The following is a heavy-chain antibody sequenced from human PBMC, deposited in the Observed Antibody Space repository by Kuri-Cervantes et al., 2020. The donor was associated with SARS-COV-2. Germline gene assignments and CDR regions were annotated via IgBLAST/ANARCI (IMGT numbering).Heavy chain of an antibody. J-gene: IGHJ4*02. CDR2: IIPMFGSA. V-gene: IGHV1-69*13. D-gene: IGHD3-16*01. CDR3: ASLGDAGDLSPPFDY. CDR1: GGTFSSYA. Sequence: SVKVSCKASGGTFSSYAISWVRQAPGQGLEWMGRIIPMFGSANYAQKFQGRVTIIADESTSTAYMELSSLRSEDTAVYYCASLGDAGDLSPPFDYWGQGTLVTVSS.